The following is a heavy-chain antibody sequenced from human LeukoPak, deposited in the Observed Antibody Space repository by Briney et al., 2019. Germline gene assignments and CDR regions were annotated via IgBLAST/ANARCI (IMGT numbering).Heavy chain of an antibody. CDR1: GYTFTSYG. CDR2: ISAYNGNT. D-gene: IGHD3-22*01. V-gene: IGHV1-18*01. Sequence: ASVKVSCKASGYTFTSYGISWVRQAPGQGLEWMGWISAYNGNTNYAQKLQGRGTMTTDTSTSTAYMELRSLRSDDTAVYYCARKGTYYYDSSGFSDFDYWGQGTLVTVSS. CDR3: ARKGTYYYDSSGFSDFDY. J-gene: IGHJ4*02.